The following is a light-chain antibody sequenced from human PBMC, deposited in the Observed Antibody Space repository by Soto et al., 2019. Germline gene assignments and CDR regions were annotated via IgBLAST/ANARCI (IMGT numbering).Light chain of an antibody. CDR2: EVS. J-gene: IGLJ1*01. CDR1: SSDVGGYNY. V-gene: IGLV2-8*01. CDR3: LSYADTAYV. Sequence: QSVLTQPPSASGSPGQSVTISCAGTSSDVGGYNYVSWYQQYPGKVPKLMICEVSERPSGVPDRFSGSKSDNTAFLTVSGLQAEDEADYYCLSYADTAYVFGTGTKVTVL.